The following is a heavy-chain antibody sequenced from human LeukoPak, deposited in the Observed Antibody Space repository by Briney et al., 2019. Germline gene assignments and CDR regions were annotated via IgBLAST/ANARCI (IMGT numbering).Heavy chain of an antibody. V-gene: IGHV1-2*02. J-gene: IGHJ4*02. CDR2: INPNSGGT. D-gene: IGHD1-1*01. CDR1: GYTFTGYY. CDR3: ARESWNDDEPGSTSFDY. Sequence: ASVKVSCKASGYTFTGYYMHWVRQAPGQVLEWMGWINPNSGGTNYAQKFQGRVTMTRDTSISTAYMELSRLRSDDTAVYYCARESWNDDEPGSTSFDYWGQGTLVTVSS.